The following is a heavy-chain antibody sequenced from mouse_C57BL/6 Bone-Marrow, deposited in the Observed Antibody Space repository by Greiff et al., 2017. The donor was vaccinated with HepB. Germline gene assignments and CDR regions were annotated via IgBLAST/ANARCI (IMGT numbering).Heavy chain of an antibody. D-gene: IGHD2-2*01. Sequence: EVKLMESGAELVRPGASVKLSCTASGFNIKDYYMHWVKQRPEQGLEWIGRIDPEDGDTEYAPKFQGKATMTADTSSNTAYLQLSSLTSEDTAVYYCTTQGYDDAWFAYWGQGTLVTVSA. V-gene: IGHV14-1*01. J-gene: IGHJ3*01. CDR2: IDPEDGDT. CDR3: TTQGYDDAWFAY. CDR1: GFNIKDYY.